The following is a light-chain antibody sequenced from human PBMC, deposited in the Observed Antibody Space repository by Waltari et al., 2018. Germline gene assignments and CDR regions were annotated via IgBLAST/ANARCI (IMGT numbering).Light chain of an antibody. CDR2: EVD. V-gene: IGLV2-8*01. CDR3: SSYAGSNKLI. J-gene: IGLJ2*01. Sequence: QSALPQPPSASGSPGQTVLISCTGPSSDIGAYKYVSWYQQIPGRAPALIIYEVDRRPPGVPDRFSGSKSGNTASLTVSGLQTEDEGDYYCSSYAGSNKLIFGGVTKLTVL. CDR1: SSDIGAYKY.